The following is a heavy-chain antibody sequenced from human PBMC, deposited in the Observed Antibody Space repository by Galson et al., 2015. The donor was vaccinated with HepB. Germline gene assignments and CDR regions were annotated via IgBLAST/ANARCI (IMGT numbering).Heavy chain of an antibody. J-gene: IGHJ3*02. CDR3: ATDAPYDSSLDAFDI. D-gene: IGHD3-22*01. Sequence: SVKVSYKASGGTFSSYAISWVRQAPGQGLEWMGGIIPIFGTANYAQKFQGRVTMTEDTSTDTAYMELSSLRSEDTAVYYCATDAPYDSSLDAFDIWGQGTMVTVSS. CDR1: GGTFSSYA. V-gene: IGHV1-69*06. CDR2: IIPIFGTA.